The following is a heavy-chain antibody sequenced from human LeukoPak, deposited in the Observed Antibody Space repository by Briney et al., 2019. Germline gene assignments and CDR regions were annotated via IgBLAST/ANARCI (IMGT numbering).Heavy chain of an antibody. CDR1: GFTFSIYW. Sequence: GGSLRLSCAASGFTFSIYWMSWVRQAPGKGLEWVANIKQDGSEKYYVDSVKGRFTISRDNAKNSLYLQMNSLRAEDTAVYYCARVSGYFDWLNSDYWGQGTLVTVSS. D-gene: IGHD3-9*01. J-gene: IGHJ4*02. CDR3: ARVSGYFDWLNSDY. V-gene: IGHV3-7*01. CDR2: IKQDGSEK.